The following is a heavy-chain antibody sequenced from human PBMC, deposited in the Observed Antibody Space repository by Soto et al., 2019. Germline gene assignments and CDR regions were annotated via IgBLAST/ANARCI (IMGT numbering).Heavy chain of an antibody. CDR3: ARGLAIFGVLAPMDV. CDR2: ISSSGSTI. V-gene: IGHV3-11*01. Sequence: GGSLRLSCAASGFTFSGYYMSWIRQAPGKGLEWVSYISSSGSTIYYADSVKGRFTISRDNAKNSLYLQMNSLRAEDTAVYYCARGLAIFGVLAPMDVWGKGTTVTVSS. D-gene: IGHD3-3*01. J-gene: IGHJ6*03. CDR1: GFTFSGYY.